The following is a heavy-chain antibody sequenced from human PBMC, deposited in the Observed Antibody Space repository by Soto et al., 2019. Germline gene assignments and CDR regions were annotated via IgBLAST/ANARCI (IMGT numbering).Heavy chain of an antibody. CDR3: ARDGGSHSGGMDY. Sequence: QVQLVQSGAEVKKPGSSVNVSCKASGGTFSSYSINWVRQAPGQGLEWMGEIIPIFGTANYAQKFQGRVTITADESTSTAYMELSSLRSEDTAVYYCARDGGSHSGGMDYWGQGTLVNVSS. J-gene: IGHJ4*02. D-gene: IGHD1-26*01. CDR2: IIPIFGTA. CDR1: GGTFSSYS. V-gene: IGHV1-69*01.